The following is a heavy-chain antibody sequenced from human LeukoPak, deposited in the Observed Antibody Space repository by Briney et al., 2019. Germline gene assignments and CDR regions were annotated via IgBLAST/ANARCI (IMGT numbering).Heavy chain of an antibody. CDR3: AKAGHDSFRADYYYMDV. CDR1: GFKFDDKG. Sequence: GGSLRLSCAASGFKFDDKGMSWVRQVPGKGLEWVSAISGSGGSTYYADSVKGRFTISRDNSKNTLYLQMNSLRAEDTAVYYCAKAGHDSFRADYYYMDVWGKGTTVTVSS. CDR2: ISGSGGST. D-gene: IGHD3-16*01. V-gene: IGHV3-23*01. J-gene: IGHJ6*03.